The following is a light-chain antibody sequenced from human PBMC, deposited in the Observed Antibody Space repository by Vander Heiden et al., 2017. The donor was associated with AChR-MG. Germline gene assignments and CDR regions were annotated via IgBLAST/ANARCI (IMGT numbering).Light chain of an antibody. V-gene: IGKV3-20*01. CDR1: QIVSSSY. J-gene: IGKJ2*01. CDR3: QQYGSSPNT. Sequence: EVVLTQSPGTLSLSPGERATLSCRSSQIVSSSYLAWYQQKPGQAPRLLIYGASSRASGIPDRFSGSGSGTDFTLTISRLDPEDFAVYYCQQYGSSPNTFGQGTKLEIK. CDR2: GAS.